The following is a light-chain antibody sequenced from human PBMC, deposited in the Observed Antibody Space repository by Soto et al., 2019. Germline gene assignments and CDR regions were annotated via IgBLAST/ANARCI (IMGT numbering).Light chain of an antibody. CDR1: SSNIGDNY. CDR2: DNH. J-gene: IGLJ2*01. CDR3: ATWDGSLSAVV. Sequence: QSVLTQPPSVSAAPGQKVTISCSGSSSNIGDNYVSWYQQFPGTAPKLLIYDNHERPSGIPDRYSGSKSGSSATLGITGLQTEDEANYYCATWDGSLSAVVFGGGTKLTVL. V-gene: IGLV1-51*01.